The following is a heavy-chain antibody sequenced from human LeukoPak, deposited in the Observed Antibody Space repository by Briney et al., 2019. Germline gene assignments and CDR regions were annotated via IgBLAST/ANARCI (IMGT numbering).Heavy chain of an antibody. CDR3: ARASPASRHSYGYWYFDY. D-gene: IGHD5-18*01. V-gene: IGHV4-4*07. CDR1: GGSISSYY. CDR2: IYTSGST. Sequence: NPSETLSPTCTVSGGSISSYYWSWIRQPAGKGLEWIGRIYTSGSTNYNPSLKSRVTMSVDTSKNQFSLKLSSVTAADTAVYYCARASPASRHSYGYWYFDYWGQGTLVTVSS. J-gene: IGHJ4*02.